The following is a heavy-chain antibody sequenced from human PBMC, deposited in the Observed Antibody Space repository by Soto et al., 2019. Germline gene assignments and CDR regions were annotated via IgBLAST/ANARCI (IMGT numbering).Heavy chain of an antibody. CDR3: VSSRVFINGAGMANYYYYYGRAA. D-gene: IGHD3-9*01. CDR2: IWYDGSNK. Sequence: GGSLRLSCAASGFTFSSYGMHWVRQAPGKGLEWVAVIWYDGSNKYYADSVKGRFTISRDNSKNTLYLQMNSLRAEDTAVYYCVSSRVFINGAGMANYYYYYGRAAGGQGTTAPVPS. J-gene: IGHJ6*02. CDR1: GFTFSSYG. V-gene: IGHV3-33*01.